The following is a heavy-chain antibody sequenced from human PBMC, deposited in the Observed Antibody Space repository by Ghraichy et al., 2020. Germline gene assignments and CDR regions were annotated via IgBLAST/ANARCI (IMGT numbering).Heavy chain of an antibody. J-gene: IGHJ4*02. Sequence: GGSLTLSCAVSGFTVNSNYMSWVRQAPGKGLEWVAVIYSGDTTRYADFVKGRFTIFRDTSKNTVYLQMNSLGEEDTAVYYCAREPFDYWGQGTHLTVSS. CDR1: GFTVNSNY. CDR3: AREPFDY. V-gene: IGHV3-53*01. CDR2: IYSGDTT.